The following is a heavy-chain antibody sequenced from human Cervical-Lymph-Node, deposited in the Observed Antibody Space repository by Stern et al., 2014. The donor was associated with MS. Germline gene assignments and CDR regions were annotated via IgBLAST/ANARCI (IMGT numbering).Heavy chain of an antibody. Sequence: QVQLVQSGGHLVKPGGSLRLSCAASGFTFSDYYMSWIRQAPGKGLEWILYISSGGSTIYYADSVKGRFTISRDNAKSSLFLQMNSLRADDTAVYHCASGGYSASWYVYWGPGTPVTVSS. J-gene: IGHJ4*02. D-gene: IGHD6-13*01. CDR2: ISSGGSTI. CDR1: GFTFSDYY. V-gene: IGHV3-11*01. CDR3: ASGGYSASWYVY.